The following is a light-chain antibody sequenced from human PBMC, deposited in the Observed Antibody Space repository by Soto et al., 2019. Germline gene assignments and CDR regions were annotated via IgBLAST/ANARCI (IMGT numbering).Light chain of an antibody. J-gene: IGLJ3*02. Sequence: QSALSQPASVSGSPGQSITISCTGSASDVGSYNLVSWYQQHPGKAPKLVIYEVTKRPSGISSRFSGSKSGITASLTISGLQAEDGGDYYCCSYAGARTYVLFGGGTKVTGL. CDR2: EVT. V-gene: IGLV2-23*02. CDR1: ASDVGSYNL. CDR3: CSYAGARTYVL.